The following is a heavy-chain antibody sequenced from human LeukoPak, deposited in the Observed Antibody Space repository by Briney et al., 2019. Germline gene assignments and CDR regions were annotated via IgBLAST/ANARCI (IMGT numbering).Heavy chain of an antibody. CDR1: GGSISSGDYY. V-gene: IGHV4-30-4*01. CDR3: ARPYYYDSRIDP. CDR2: MYYSGST. J-gene: IGHJ5*02. D-gene: IGHD3-22*01. Sequence: TLSLTCTVSGGSISSGDYYWSWIRQPPGKGLEWIAYMYYSGSTYYNPSLKGRVTMSADTSKNQLSLKLSSVTAADTAVYYCARPYYYDSRIDPWGQGILVTVSS.